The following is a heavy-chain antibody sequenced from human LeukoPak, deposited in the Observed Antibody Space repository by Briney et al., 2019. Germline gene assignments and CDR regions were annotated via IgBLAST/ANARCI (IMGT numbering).Heavy chain of an antibody. V-gene: IGHV3-15*01. CDR2: IKRKGDDGTI. D-gene: IGHD3/OR15-3a*01. J-gene: IGHJ4*02. CDR1: GFTFSNAW. Sequence: PGGSLRLACAASGFTFSNAWMSWVRQAPGRGLEWVGRIKRKGDDGTIDYAAPVKGRLSISRDDSKNTLYLQMNSLKSEDTAVYYCTAGTGRSAFDYWGQGTLVTVSS. CDR3: TAGTGRSAFDY.